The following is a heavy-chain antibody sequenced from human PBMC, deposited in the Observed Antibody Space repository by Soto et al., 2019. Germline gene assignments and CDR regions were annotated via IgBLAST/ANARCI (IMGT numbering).Heavy chain of an antibody. CDR1: GFTFSSYS. Sequence: SGFTFSSYSMSWVRQAPGKGLEWVSGFRAGGDDGTTYYADSVKGRFTISRDNSKNTLLLQMNSLRAEDTAIYYCAKKVNSGSGSQYFDYFGQGTLVTVSS. CDR2: FRAGGDDGTT. J-gene: IGHJ4*02. CDR3: AKKVNSGSGSQYFDY. D-gene: IGHD3-10*01. V-gene: IGHV3-23*01.